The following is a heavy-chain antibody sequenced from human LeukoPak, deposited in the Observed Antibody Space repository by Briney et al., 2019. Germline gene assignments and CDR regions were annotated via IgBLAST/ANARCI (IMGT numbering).Heavy chain of an antibody. D-gene: IGHD3-10*01. V-gene: IGHV4-39*07. CDR3: AVVRGVRRFDY. Sequence: PSETLSLTCTVSGGSISSYYWGWIRQPPGKGLEWIGSIYYSGSTYYNPSLKSRVTISVDTSKNQFSLKLSSVTAADTAVYYCAVVRGVRRFDYWGQGTLVTVSS. J-gene: IGHJ4*02. CDR2: IYYSGST. CDR1: GGSISSYY.